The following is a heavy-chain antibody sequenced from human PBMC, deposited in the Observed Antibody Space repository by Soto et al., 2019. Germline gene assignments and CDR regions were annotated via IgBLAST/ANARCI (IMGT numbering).Heavy chain of an antibody. CDR2: ISYDGSNK. CDR3: AKDLLVATIKYYYYGMDV. Sequence: PGGSLRLSCAASGFTFSSYGMHWVRQAPGKGLEWVAVISYDGSNKYYAHSVKGRFTISRDNSKNTLYLQMNSLRVEDTAVYYCAKDLLVATIKYYYYGMDVWGQGTTVTVSS. CDR1: GFTFSSYG. J-gene: IGHJ6*02. D-gene: IGHD5-12*01. V-gene: IGHV3-30*18.